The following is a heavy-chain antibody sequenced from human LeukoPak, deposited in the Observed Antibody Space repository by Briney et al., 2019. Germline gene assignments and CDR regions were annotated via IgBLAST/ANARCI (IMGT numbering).Heavy chain of an antibody. J-gene: IGHJ4*02. V-gene: IGHV4-59*02. D-gene: IGHD2-15*01. CDR2: VYQSNIA. CDR3: MKNAGRGRPSDL. CDR1: GGSVSDNY. Sequence: SETLSLTCTVSGGSVSDNYWSWIRQPPGKGLEWIAYVYQSNIANYNPSLSGRGTISLDTSKNQVSLKLRSVTPADTAIYYCMKNAGRGRPSDLWGQGTLVTVFS.